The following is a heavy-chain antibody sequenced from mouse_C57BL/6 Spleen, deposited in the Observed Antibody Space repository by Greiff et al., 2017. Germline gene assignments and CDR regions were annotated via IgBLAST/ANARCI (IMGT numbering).Heavy chain of an antibody. CDR3: ATSTYDYFFDY. Sequence: EVQLQQSGPVLVKPGASVKMSCKASGYTFTDYYMNWVKQSHGKSLEWIGVINPYNGGTSYNQKFKGKATLTVDKSSSTAYMELNSLTSEDSAVYYCATSTYDYFFDYWGQGTTLTVSS. D-gene: IGHD2-4*01. CDR1: GYTFTDYY. CDR2: INPYNGGT. V-gene: IGHV1-19*01. J-gene: IGHJ2*01.